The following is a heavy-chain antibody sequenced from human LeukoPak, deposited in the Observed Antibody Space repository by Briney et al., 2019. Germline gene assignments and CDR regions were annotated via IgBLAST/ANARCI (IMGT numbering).Heavy chain of an antibody. J-gene: IGHJ4*02. V-gene: IGHV1-24*01. D-gene: IGHD1-26*01. CDR2: FDPEDGET. CDR1: GYTLTELS. CDR3: ATDLSGSSV. Sequence: VASVKVSCMVSGYTLTELSMHWVRQAPGKGLDWMGGFDPEDGETIYAQKFQGRINMTEDTSTDTAYMELSSLRSEDTAVYHCATDLSGSSVWGQGTLVTVSS.